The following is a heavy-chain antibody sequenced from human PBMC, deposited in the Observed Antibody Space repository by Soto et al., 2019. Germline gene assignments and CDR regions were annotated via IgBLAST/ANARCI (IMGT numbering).Heavy chain of an antibody. J-gene: IGHJ4*02. Sequence: QVQLQESGPGLVKPSQTLSLTCTVSGGSISSGDYYWSWIRQPPGKGLEWIGYIYYSGSTYYNPSLKSRVNISVDTSKNQSSLKLSSVTAADTAVYYCAREPSYCSGGTCYYGVDYWGQGTLVTVSS. D-gene: IGHD2-15*01. CDR1: GGSISSGDYY. V-gene: IGHV4-30-4*01. CDR3: AREPSYCSGGTCYYGVDY. CDR2: IYYSGST.